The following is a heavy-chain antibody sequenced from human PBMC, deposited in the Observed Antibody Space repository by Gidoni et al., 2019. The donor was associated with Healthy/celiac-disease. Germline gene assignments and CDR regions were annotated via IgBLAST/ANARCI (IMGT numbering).Heavy chain of an antibody. Sequence: EVQLVESGGGLVKPGGSLSLSCAASGFTFSTAWMNWVRQAPGKGLGWVGRIKSKTDGGTTDYAAPVKGRFTISRDDSKNTLYLQMNSLKTEDTAVYYCTTDGADSHYDFLSGYYSGEEDYWGQGTLVTVSS. CDR2: IKSKTDGGTT. J-gene: IGHJ4*02. CDR3: TTDGADSHYDFLSGYYSGEEDY. V-gene: IGHV3-15*07. CDR1: GFTFSTAW. D-gene: IGHD3-3*01.